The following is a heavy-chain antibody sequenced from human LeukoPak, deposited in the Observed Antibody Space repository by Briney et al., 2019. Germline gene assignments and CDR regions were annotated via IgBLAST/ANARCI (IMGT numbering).Heavy chain of an antibody. D-gene: IGHD3-10*01. V-gene: IGHV4-59*01. CDR1: GGSISSYY. J-gene: IGHJ4*02. CDR3: ARGYGSGSYDY. Sequence: SETLSLTCTVSGGSISSYYWSWIRQPPGKGLEWIGYICYSGSTNYNPSLKSRVTISVDTSKNQFSLKLSSVTAADTAVYYCARGYGSGSYDYWGQGTLVTVSS. CDR2: ICYSGST.